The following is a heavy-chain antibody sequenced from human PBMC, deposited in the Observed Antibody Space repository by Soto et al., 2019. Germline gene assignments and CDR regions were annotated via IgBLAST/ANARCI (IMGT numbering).Heavy chain of an antibody. CDR3: ARGPRGGYGDYVFDP. D-gene: IGHD4-17*01. Sequence: QVQLVQSGAEVKEPGASVKVSCKASGYTFTMYSITWVRQAPGQGLQWMGWISAYNGNTNYAQKFQDRVNMSTDTSTSTAYMELGSLRSDDTAMYYCARGPRGGYGDYVFDPWGQGTLVTVSS. CDR1: GYTFTMYS. CDR2: ISAYNGNT. J-gene: IGHJ5*02. V-gene: IGHV1-18*01.